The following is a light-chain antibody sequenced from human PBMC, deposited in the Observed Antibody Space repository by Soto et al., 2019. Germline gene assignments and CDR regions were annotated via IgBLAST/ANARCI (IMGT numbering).Light chain of an antibody. Sequence: DIPMTQSPSTLSASVGDRVTITCRAGQSISNSLAWSQQKPGKAPKVLIYKASSLESGVPSRFSGSGSGTEFTLTITSLQPDDFATYYCHQYKSYPWTFGQGTKVEIK. V-gene: IGKV1-5*03. CDR2: KAS. CDR1: QSISNS. CDR3: HQYKSYPWT. J-gene: IGKJ1*01.